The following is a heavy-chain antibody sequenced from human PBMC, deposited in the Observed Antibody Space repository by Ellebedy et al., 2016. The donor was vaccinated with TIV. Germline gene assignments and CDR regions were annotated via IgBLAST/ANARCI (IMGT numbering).Heavy chain of an antibody. CDR1: GYTFTGYY. J-gene: IGHJ5*02. CDR3: ARDNTVGGTNWFDP. V-gene: IGHV1-18*04. D-gene: IGHD6-19*01. Sequence: AASVKVSCKASGYTFTGYYMHWARQAPGQGLEWMGWISGLNGKTKYARTVQGRVTLTTDTAARTVYMELTSLRSDDTAVYYCARDNTVGGTNWFDPWGQGTLVIVSS. CDR2: ISGLNGKT.